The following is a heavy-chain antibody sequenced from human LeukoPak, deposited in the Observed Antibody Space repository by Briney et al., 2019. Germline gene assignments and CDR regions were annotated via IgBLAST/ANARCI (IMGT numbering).Heavy chain of an antibody. D-gene: IGHD3-3*01. J-gene: IGHJ4*02. Sequence: GGSLRLSCAASGFTFSSYAMSWVRQAPGKGPEWVSAISGSGGSTYYADSVKGRFTISRDNSKNTLYLQMNSLRAEDTAVYYCAKKADFWSGYYTVDYWGQGTLVTVSS. CDR2: ISGSGGST. CDR1: GFTFSSYA. V-gene: IGHV3-23*01. CDR3: AKKADFWSGYYTVDY.